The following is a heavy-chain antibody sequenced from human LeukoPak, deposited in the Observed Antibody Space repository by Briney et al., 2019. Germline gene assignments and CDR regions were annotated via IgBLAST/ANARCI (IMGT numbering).Heavy chain of an antibody. Sequence: ASVKVSCKASGYTFTGYYMHWVRQAPGQGLEWMGWINPNSGGTNYAQKFQGRVTMTRDTSISTAYMELSRLRSDDTAVYHCARSIVGATFGDFDYWGQGTLVTVSS. J-gene: IGHJ4*02. CDR2: INPNSGGT. V-gene: IGHV1-2*02. D-gene: IGHD1-26*01. CDR1: GYTFTGYY. CDR3: ARSIVGATFGDFDY.